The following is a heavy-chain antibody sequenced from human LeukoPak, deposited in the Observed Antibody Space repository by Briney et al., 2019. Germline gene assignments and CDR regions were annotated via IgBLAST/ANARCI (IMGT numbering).Heavy chain of an antibody. CDR2: VDPEDGET. D-gene: IGHD3-9*01. CDR3: ATVLRYFDWLSTGTWFDP. CDR1: GYTLTELS. J-gene: IGHJ5*02. V-gene: IGHV1-24*01. Sequence: ASVKVSCKVSGYTLTELSMHWVRQAPGKGLEWMGGVDPEDGETIYAQKFQGRVTMTEDTSTDTAYMEPSSLRSEDTAVYYCATVLRYFDWLSTGTWFDPWGQGTLVTVSS.